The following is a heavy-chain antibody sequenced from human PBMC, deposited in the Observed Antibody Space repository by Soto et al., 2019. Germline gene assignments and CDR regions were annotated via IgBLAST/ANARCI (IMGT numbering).Heavy chain of an antibody. D-gene: IGHD2-15*01. J-gene: IGHJ4*02. CDR3: AKSRTIVVVVAATIDY. CDR1: GFTFSSYA. V-gene: IGHV3-23*01. Sequence: SLRLSCAASGFTFSSYAMSWVRQAPGKGLEWVSAISGSGGSTYYADSVKGRFTISRDNSKNTLYLQMNSLRAEDTAVYYCAKSRTIVVVVAATIDYWGQGTLVTVSS. CDR2: ISGSGGST.